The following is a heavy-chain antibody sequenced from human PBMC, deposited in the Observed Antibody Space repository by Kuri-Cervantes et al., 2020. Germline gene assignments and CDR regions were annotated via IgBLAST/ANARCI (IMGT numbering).Heavy chain of an antibody. CDR2: IRYDGSSK. Sequence: GGSLRLSCAASGFAFSSYDMHWIRQAPGKGLEWVTFIRYDGSSKFYADSVKGRFTLSRDNSKRTVYLQMNSLRAEDTAVYYCVKDRYGGNNRFFDLWGRGTLV. J-gene: IGHJ2*01. D-gene: IGHD4-23*01. CDR1: GFAFSSYD. V-gene: IGHV3-30*02. CDR3: VKDRYGGNNRFFDL.